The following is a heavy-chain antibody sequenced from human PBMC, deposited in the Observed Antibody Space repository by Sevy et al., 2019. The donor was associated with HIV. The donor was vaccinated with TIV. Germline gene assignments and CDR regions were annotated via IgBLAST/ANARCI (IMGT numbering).Heavy chain of an antibody. D-gene: IGHD4-17*01. CDR3: ARVIGYGDYEAFGY. CDR1: GFTFSSYA. Sequence: GGSLRLSCAASGFTFSSYAMHWVRQAPGKGLEWVAVISYDGSNKYYADSVKGRFTISRDNSKNTLYLQMNSLRAEDTAVYYCARVIGYGDYEAFGYWGQGTLVTVSS. CDR2: ISYDGSNK. V-gene: IGHV3-30-3*01. J-gene: IGHJ4*02.